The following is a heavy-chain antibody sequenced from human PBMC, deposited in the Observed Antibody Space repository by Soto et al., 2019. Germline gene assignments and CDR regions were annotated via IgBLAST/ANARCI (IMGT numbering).Heavy chain of an antibody. V-gene: IGHV1-18*01. Sequence: QVQLVQSGAEVKKPGASVKVSCKASGYTFTTYEISWVRQAPGEGREWMGRISTYNGNTNYPQSLQGRLTMTTDTYTTTAYMELSSLRSDHTAVYYCARDPYHVLMVNDPNLYGMDVLGQGTTGTVSS. CDR1: GYTFTTYE. CDR3: ARDPYHVLMVNDPNLYGMDV. D-gene: IGHD2-8*01. CDR2: ISTYNGNT. J-gene: IGHJ6*02.